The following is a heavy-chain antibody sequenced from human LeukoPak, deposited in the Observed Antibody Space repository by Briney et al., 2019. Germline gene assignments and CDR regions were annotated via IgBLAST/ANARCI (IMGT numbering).Heavy chain of an antibody. J-gene: IGHJ4*02. Sequence: ASVKVSCKASGYTFTSYDINWVRQATGQGLEWMGWMNPNSGNTGYAQKFQGRVTMTRNTSISTAYMELSSLRSEDTAVYYCARSQTLVVTGRGGFGYWGQGTLVTVSS. CDR2: MNPNSGNT. CDR3: ARSQTLVVTGRGGFGY. D-gene: IGHD2-21*02. CDR1: GYTFTSYD. V-gene: IGHV1-8*01.